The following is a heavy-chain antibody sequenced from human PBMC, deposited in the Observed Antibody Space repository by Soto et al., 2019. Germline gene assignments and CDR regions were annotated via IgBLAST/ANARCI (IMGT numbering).Heavy chain of an antibody. CDR1: GASISSGGYY. J-gene: IGHJ5*02. D-gene: IGHD2-2*01. V-gene: IGHV4-31*03. Sequence: SETLSLTCTVSGASISSGGYYWSWIRQHPGKGLEWIGNIYYSGKTYYNPSLKSRVTISLDTSENQFSLELSSVAAADTSVYYCARGYCSSSSCYRSTWFDPWGQGTLVTVSS. CDR3: ARGYCSSSSCYRSTWFDP. CDR2: IYYSGKT.